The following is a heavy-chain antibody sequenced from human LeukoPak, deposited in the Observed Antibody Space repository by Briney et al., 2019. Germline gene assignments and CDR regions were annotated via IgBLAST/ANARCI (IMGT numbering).Heavy chain of an antibody. CDR2: IYYSGNT. Sequence: SETLSLTCTVSGGSISSHYWSWIRQPPGKGLEWIGYIYYSGNTNYNPSLKSRVTFSMDTSKNQFSLRLTSVTAADTAVYYCARAPLPPHFDYWGQGTLVTVSS. CDR1: GGSISSHY. J-gene: IGHJ4*02. D-gene: IGHD1-14*01. V-gene: IGHV4-59*11. CDR3: ARAPLPPHFDY.